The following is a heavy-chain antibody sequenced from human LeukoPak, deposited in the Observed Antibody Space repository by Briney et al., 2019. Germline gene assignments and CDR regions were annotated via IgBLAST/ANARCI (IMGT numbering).Heavy chain of an antibody. CDR2: ISAYNGNT. J-gene: IGHJ4*02. D-gene: IGHD3-16*02. V-gene: IGHV1-18*01. CDR3: ARLGEYYDYVWGSYRVFDY. Sequence: ASVKVSCKASGYTFTSYGISWVRQAPGQGLEWMGWISAYNGNTNYAQKLQGRVTMTTDTSTSTAHMELRSLRSDDTAVYYCARLGEYYDYVWGSYRVFDYWGQGTLVTVSS. CDR1: GYTFTSYG.